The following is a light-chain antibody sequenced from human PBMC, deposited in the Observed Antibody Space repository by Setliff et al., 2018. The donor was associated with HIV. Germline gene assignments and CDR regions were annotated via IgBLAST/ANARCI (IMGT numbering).Light chain of an antibody. J-gene: IGLJ1*01. CDR3: CSYAGTITFYV. CDR1: STDIGGYNF. CDR2: EVN. Sequence: ALTQPASVSGSPGQSITISCTGTSTDIGGYNFVSWYQHHPGKAPKLMISEVNKRPSGVSNRFSGSRSGNTASLTISGLQAEDEADYYCCSYAGTITFYVFGTGTKVTVL. V-gene: IGLV2-23*02.